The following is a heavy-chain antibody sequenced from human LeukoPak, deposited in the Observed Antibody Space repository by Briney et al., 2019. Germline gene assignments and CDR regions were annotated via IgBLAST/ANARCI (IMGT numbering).Heavy chain of an antibody. CDR3: ARQVDTAMEEFDP. Sequence: SETLSLTCTVSGGSISSSSYYWGWIRQPPGKGLEWIGSIYYRGSTYYNPSLKSRVTISVDTSKNQFSLKLSSVTAADTAVYYCARQVDTAMEEFDPWGQGTLVTVSS. CDR1: GGSISSSSYY. V-gene: IGHV4-39*01. J-gene: IGHJ5*02. D-gene: IGHD5-18*01. CDR2: IYYRGST.